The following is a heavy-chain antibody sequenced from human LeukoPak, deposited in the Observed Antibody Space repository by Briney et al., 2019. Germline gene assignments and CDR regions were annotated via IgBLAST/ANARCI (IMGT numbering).Heavy chain of an antibody. CDR2: IDPSDSYT. V-gene: IGHV5-10-1*01. J-gene: IGHJ6*02. Sequence: GESLKISCKGSGYSFTSYWISWVRQMPGKGLEWMGRIDPSDSYTNYSPSFQGHVTISADKSISTAYLQWSSLKASDTAMYYCARGEISAAAGSSWSGYYGMDVWGQGTTVTVSS. CDR3: ARGEISAAAGSSWSGYYGMDV. CDR1: GYSFTSYW. D-gene: IGHD6-13*01.